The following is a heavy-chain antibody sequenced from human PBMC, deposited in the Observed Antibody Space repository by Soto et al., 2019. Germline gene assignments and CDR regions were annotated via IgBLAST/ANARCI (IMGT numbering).Heavy chain of an antibody. Sequence: QVQLVPSGAEVKKPGSSVKVSCKASGGTFSSYAISWVRQAPGQGLEWMGGILPIFGTANYAQKLQGRVTITADESTSTAYMELSILRSEDTAVYYCARDYDYGSGSYRNWFDPWGQGTLVTVSS. V-gene: IGHV1-69*12. CDR3: ARDYDYGSGSYRNWFDP. CDR2: ILPIFGTA. J-gene: IGHJ5*02. D-gene: IGHD3-10*01. CDR1: GGTFSSYA.